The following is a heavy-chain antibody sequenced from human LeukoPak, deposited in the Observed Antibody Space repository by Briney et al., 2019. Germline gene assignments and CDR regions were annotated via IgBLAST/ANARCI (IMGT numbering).Heavy chain of an antibody. CDR2: IGSNSGDT. CDR3: VRGPPNWGFDY. J-gene: IGHJ4*02. CDR1: GYTFTNYD. Sequence: ASVKVSCKASGYTFTNYDINWVRQATGQGLEWMGWIGSNSGDTGYAQKFQDRVTMTSDTFISTAYMELNNVRSEDTALYYCVRGPPNWGFDYWGQGTLVTVSS. D-gene: IGHD7-27*01. V-gene: IGHV1-8*01.